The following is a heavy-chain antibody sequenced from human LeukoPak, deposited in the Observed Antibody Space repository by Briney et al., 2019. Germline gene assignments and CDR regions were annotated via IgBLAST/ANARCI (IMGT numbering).Heavy chain of an antibody. CDR3: ARVDSSSIIAY. CDR1: GGSISSYY. J-gene: IGHJ4*02. D-gene: IGHD6-13*01. V-gene: IGHV4-4*07. Sequence: SETLSLTCTVSGGSISSYYWSWIRQPAGKGLEWIGRIYSSGSTNYNPSLKSRVTMSVDTSKNQFSLKMSSVTAADTAVYYCARVDSSSIIAYWGQGTLVTVSS. CDR2: IYSSGST.